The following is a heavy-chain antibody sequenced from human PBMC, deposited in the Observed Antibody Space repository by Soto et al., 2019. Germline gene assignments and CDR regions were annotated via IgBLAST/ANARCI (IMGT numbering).Heavy chain of an antibody. D-gene: IGHD3-10*01. CDR2: INHSGST. Sequence: PSETLSLTCAVYGGSFSGYYWSWIRQPPGKGLEWIGEINHSGSTNYNPSLKSRVTISVDTSKNQFSLKLSSVTAADTAVYYCARIRWFGELLRYYYYGMDVWGQGTTVTVSS. J-gene: IGHJ6*02. V-gene: IGHV4-34*01. CDR1: GGSFSGYY. CDR3: ARIRWFGELLRYYYYGMDV.